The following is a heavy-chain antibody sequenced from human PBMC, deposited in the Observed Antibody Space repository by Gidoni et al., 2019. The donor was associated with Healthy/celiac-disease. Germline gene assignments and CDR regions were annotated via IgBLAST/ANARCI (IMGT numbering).Heavy chain of an antibody. CDR2: IKSTTDGGTT. CDR1: GCTFSNAW. D-gene: IGHD3-3*01. Sequence: EVQLVESGGGLVKPGGSRRRSWAASGCTFSNAWMSWVRQAPGKGLEWVGRIKSTTDGGTTDYAAPVKGRFTISRDDSKNMLYLQMTSLKIEDTAVYYCTTDKYYDFWSGYPPFDYWGHGTLVTVSS. J-gene: IGHJ4*01. CDR3: TTDKYYDFWSGYPPFDY. V-gene: IGHV3-15*01.